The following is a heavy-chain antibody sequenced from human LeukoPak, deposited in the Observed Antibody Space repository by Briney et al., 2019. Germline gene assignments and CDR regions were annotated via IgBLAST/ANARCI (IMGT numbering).Heavy chain of an antibody. CDR3: ARDYQGGYGDKTVDY. CDR2: IFDSGTT. V-gene: IGHV4-59*12. D-gene: IGHD5-18*01. Sequence: SETLSLTCTVSGGSISTFYWSWIRQSPGKGLEWIGYIFDSGTTNYNPSLKSRVTISVDTSKNQFSLKLSSVTAADTAVYYCARDYQGGYGDKTVDYWGQGTLVTVSS. J-gene: IGHJ4*02. CDR1: GGSISTFY.